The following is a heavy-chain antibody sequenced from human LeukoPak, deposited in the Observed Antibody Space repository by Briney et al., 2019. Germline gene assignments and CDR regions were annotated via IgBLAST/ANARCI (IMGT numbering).Heavy chain of an antibody. V-gene: IGHV3-48*03. CDR2: ISSSGSTI. D-gene: IGHD6-19*01. J-gene: IGHJ3*02. CDR3: AREFSSGWYGDDAFDI. Sequence: PGRSLRLSCAASGFTFSSYEMNWVRQAPGKGLEWVSYISSSGSTIYYADSVKGRFTISRDNAKNSLYLQMSSLRAEDTAVYYCAREFSSGWYGDDAFDIWGQGTMVTVSS. CDR1: GFTFSSYE.